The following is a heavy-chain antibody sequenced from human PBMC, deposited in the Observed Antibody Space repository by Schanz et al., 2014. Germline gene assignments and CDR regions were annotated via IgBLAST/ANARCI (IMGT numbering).Heavy chain of an antibody. D-gene: IGHD3-10*01. CDR3: ARAKRFGDMDV. V-gene: IGHV1-69*02. Sequence: QLQLVQSGAEVKKPGSSVKVSCKLSGGTFSTYTISWVRQAPGQGLEWMGRIIPVLAIADYAQKLQGRVTLTTDTSTSTAYMELRNLRSDDTAVYYCARAKRFGDMDVWGQGTTVTVSS. CDR1: GGTFSTYT. J-gene: IGHJ6*02. CDR2: IIPVLAIA.